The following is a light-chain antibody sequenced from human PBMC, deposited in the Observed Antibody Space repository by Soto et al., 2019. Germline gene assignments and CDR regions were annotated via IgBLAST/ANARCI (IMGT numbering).Light chain of an antibody. J-gene: IGLJ1*01. CDR3: SAWDDSLNGYV. CDR2: SNN. V-gene: IGLV1-44*01. CDR1: SSNIGSNT. Sequence: QSVLTQPPSASGTPGQRVTISCYGSSSNIGSNTVHWYQQLPGTAPKLLIFSNNQRPSGVPDRFSGSKSGTSASLAISGLQSEDEADYHCSAWDDSLNGYVFGTGTKLTVL.